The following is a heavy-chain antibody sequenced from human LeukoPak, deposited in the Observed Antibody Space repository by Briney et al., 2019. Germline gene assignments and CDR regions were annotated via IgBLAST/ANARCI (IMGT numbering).Heavy chain of an antibody. CDR2: INTSGNT. Sequence: SETLSLTCTVSGDSISNYYWTWLRQSAGKGLQWIGRINTSGNTNYNPYLKSRVTMSLDTSKNQFSLNLSSVTAADTAVYYCARERLGFRVDVWGKGTTVTVSS. V-gene: IGHV4-4*07. CDR1: GDSISNYY. J-gene: IGHJ6*04. D-gene: IGHD3-10*01. CDR3: ARERLGFRVDV.